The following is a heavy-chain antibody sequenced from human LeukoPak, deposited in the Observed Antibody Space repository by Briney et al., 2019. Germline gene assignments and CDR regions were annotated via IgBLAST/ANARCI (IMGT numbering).Heavy chain of an antibody. CDR2: IKQDGSEK. V-gene: IGHV3-7*03. D-gene: IGHD6-19*01. CDR1: GFTFSSYW. Sequence: PGGSLRLSCAVSGFTFSSYWMSWVRQAPGKGLEWVANIKQDGSEKYYVDSVKGRFTISRTNAKNSLYLQMNSLRAEDTAVYYCARVRGPYSSGWYYFDYWGQGTLVTVSS. CDR3: ARVRGPYSSGWYYFDY. J-gene: IGHJ4*02.